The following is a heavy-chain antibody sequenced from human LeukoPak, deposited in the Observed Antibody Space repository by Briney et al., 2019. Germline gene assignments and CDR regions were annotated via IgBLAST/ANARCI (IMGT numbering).Heavy chain of an antibody. CDR1: GFTFSTYW. J-gene: IGHJ4*02. CDR2: ISSSGSTI. CDR3: TYHSSGYYLARPIDY. Sequence: GGSLRLSCAASGFTFSTYWMNWVRQAPGKGLEWVSYISSSGSTIYYADSVKGRFTISRDNAKNSLFLQMNSLRSEDTAVYYCTYHSSGYYLARPIDYWGQGTLVTVSS. D-gene: IGHD3-22*01. V-gene: IGHV3-48*04.